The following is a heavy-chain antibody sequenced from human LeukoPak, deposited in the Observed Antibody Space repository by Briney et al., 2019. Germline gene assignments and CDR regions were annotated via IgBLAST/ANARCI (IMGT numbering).Heavy chain of an antibody. V-gene: IGHV4-39*01. CDR1: GGSISSSSYY. Sequence: PSETLSLTCTVSGGSISSSSYYWGWIRQPPGKGLEWIGSIYYSGSTYYNPSLTRRLTISVDTSKNQFSLKLSSVTAADTAVYYCARLHYTAQSPGFDYWGQGTLVTVSS. J-gene: IGHJ4*02. D-gene: IGHD5-18*01. CDR2: IYYSGST. CDR3: ARLHYTAQSPGFDY.